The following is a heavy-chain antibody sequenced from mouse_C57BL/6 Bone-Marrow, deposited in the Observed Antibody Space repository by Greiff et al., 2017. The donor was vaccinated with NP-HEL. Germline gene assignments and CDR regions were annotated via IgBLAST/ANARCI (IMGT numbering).Heavy chain of an antibody. D-gene: IGHD2-4*01. V-gene: IGHV14-4*01. CDR1: GFNIKDDY. CDR3: TTYYYDSAWFAY. CDR2: IDPENGDT. J-gene: IGHJ3*01. Sequence: EVHLVESGAELVRPGASVKLSCTASGFNIKDDYMHWVKQRPEPGLAWIGWIDPENGDTEYASKFQGKATITADTSSNTAYLQLSSLTSEDTAVYYCTTYYYDSAWFAYWCQGTLVTVSA.